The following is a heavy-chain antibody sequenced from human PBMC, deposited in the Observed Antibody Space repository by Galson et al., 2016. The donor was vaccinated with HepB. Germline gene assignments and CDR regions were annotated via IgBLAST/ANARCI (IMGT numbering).Heavy chain of an antibody. CDR2: LSGSGDST. J-gene: IGHJ4*02. D-gene: IGHD6-13*01. Sequence: GSLRLSCAASGFTISNYAMSWVRQAPGKGLEWVSGLSGSGDSTYNADSVKGRITISRDNSNNTLFLQLSSLRAEDTAIYFCAKGVDSSWYKKWYFDSWGQGTLVTVSS. V-gene: IGHV3-23*01. CDR3: AKGVDSSWYKKWYFDS. CDR1: GFTISNYA.